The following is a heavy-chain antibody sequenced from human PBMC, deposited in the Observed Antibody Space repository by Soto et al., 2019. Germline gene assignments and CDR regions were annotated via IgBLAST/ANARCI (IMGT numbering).Heavy chain of an antibody. CDR2: IPNNGSP. D-gene: IGHD7-27*01. CDR1: GGSVRTGSYH. J-gene: IGHJ4*02. V-gene: IGHV4-61*01. Sequence: TLSLTCSVSGGSVRTGSYHWSWIRQPPGKGLEWIGFIPNNGSPDYNPSLKSRVVVSIDRSKNQFSLKVNSVTAADTAVYFCARIGWGGDSWGQGTLVTVSS. CDR3: ARIGWGGDS.